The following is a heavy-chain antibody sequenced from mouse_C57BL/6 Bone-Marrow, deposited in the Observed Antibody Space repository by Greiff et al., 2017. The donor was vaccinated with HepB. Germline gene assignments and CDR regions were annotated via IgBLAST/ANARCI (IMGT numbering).Heavy chain of an antibody. D-gene: IGHD1-1*01. CDR1: GYTFTDYN. CDR2: INPNNGGT. CDR3: AKLLLCTFATDY. J-gene: IGHJ4*01. Sequence: EVQLQQPGPELVKPGASVKLPCKASGYTFTDYNMDWVKQSHGKSLEWIGVINPNNGGTIYNQKFKGKATLTVDKSSSTAYMELRSLTSEDTAFYYGAKLLLCTFATDYWVQGASVTGSS. V-gene: IGHV1-18*01.